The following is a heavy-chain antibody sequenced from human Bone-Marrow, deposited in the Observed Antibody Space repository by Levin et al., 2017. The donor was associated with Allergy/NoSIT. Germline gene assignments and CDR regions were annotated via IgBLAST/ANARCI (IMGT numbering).Heavy chain of an antibody. CDR3: AVVTWVRGDYGEDV. CDR1: GFSFSTSA. Sequence: GGSLRLSCAASGFSFSTSAMHWVRQAPGKGLEWVALIAYDGGEKYYGDAVRGRFTISRDNYKNTLYLQMNNLRPDDTAIYYCAVVTWVRGDYGEDVWGRGTTVTVSS. CDR2: IAYDGGEK. D-gene: IGHD1-26*01. J-gene: IGHJ6*02. V-gene: IGHV3-30*03.